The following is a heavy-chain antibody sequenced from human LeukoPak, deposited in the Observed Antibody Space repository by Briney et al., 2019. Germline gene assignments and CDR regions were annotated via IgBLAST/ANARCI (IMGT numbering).Heavy chain of an antibody. CDR3: ARANWNYEEGFDY. V-gene: IGHV1-69*06. Sequence: GASVKVSCKASGGTFSSYAISWVRQAPGQGLEWMGGIIPIFGTSNYAQKFQGRVTITADKSTSTAYMEPSSLRSEDTAVYYCARANWNYEEGFDYWGQGTLVTVSS. CDR1: GGTFSSYA. J-gene: IGHJ4*02. CDR2: IIPIFGTS. D-gene: IGHD1-7*01.